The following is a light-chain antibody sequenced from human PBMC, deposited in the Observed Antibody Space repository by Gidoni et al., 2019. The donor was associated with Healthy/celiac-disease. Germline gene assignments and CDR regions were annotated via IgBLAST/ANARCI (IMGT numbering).Light chain of an antibody. CDR2: LGS. V-gene: IGKV2-28*01. Sequence: DIVMTQSPLSLPVTPGEPASISCRSSQSLLHNNGYNYLDWYLQKPGQSPQLLIYLGSNRASGVPDRFSGSGSGTDFTLKISRVEVEDVGVYYCMQALQTPRTFGQGTKVEIK. J-gene: IGKJ1*01. CDR1: QSLLHNNGYNY. CDR3: MQALQTPRT.